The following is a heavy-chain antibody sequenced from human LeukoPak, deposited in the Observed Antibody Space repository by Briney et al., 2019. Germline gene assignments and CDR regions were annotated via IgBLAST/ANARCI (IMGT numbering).Heavy chain of an antibody. CDR3: ARGDANPDYYDSSGYYYALGY. V-gene: IGHV3-48*03. CDR2: ISSSGGTI. J-gene: IGHJ4*02. CDR1: GFTFSSYE. D-gene: IGHD3-22*01. Sequence: PGGSLRLSCAASGFTFSSYEMNWVRQAPGKGLEWVSYISSSGGTIYYADSVKGRFTISRDNAKNSLYLQMNSLRAEDTAVYYCARGDANPDYYDSSGYYYALGYWGQGTLVTASS.